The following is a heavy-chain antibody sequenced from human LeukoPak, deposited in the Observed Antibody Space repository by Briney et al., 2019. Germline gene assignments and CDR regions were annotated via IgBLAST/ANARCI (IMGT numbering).Heavy chain of an antibody. J-gene: IGHJ5*02. D-gene: IGHD3-22*01. CDR1: GGSISSGSYY. Sequence: SETLSLTCTVSGGSISSGSYYWSWIRQPAGKGLEWIGRIYTSGSTNYNPSLKSRVTISVDTSKNQFSLKLSSVTAADMAVYYCASNYYDSSGYVWFDPWGQGTLVTVSS. CDR2: IYTSGST. CDR3: ASNYYDSSGYVWFDP. V-gene: IGHV4-61*02.